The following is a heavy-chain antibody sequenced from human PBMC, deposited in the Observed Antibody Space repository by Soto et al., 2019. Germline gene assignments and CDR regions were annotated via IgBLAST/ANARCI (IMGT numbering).Heavy chain of an antibody. Sequence: QVQLLASGPGLVKPSETLSLTCTVSGNSISDYYWSWIRQPPGKGLEWIGSIFHNGNTNYNPSLKRRFTMSVDTSMNQFSLRLSSVTAAYPALYYCARDVGGTVTLEAAFDVVGQGTMVTVS. D-gene: IGHD4-17*01. CDR3: ARDVGGTVTLEAAFDV. CDR1: GNSISDYY. CDR2: IFHNGNT. V-gene: IGHV4-59*01. J-gene: IGHJ3*01.